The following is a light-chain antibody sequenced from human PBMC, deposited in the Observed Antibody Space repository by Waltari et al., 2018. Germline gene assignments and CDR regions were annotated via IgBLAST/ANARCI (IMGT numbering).Light chain of an antibody. J-gene: IGLJ2*01. CDR3: NSHSTTTPVV. V-gene: IGLV2-14*03. CDR1: STDVGSSNH. CDR2: DVP. Sequence: QSALTQPASVSGSPGQSITISCTGTSTDVGSSNHVPWYQQYPGKAPQLIIYDVPQRPSGISTRFSGSKSGNTASLTISGLQAEDEADYFCNSHSTTTPVVFGGGTKVTVL.